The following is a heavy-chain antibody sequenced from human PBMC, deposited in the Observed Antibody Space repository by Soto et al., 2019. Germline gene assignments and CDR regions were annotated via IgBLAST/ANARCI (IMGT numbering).Heavy chain of an antibody. CDR1: GGSVSSGSYY. CDR2: IYYSGST. V-gene: IGHV4-61*01. J-gene: IGHJ3*02. Sequence: SETLFLTCTVSGGSVSSGSYYWSWIRQPPGKGLEWIGYIYYSGSTNYNPSLKSRVTISVDTSKNQFSLKLSSVTAADTAVYYCARGYCSGGSCYGGWDAFGIWGQGTRSPSPQ. CDR3: ARGYCSGGSCYGGWDAFGI. D-gene: IGHD2-15*01.